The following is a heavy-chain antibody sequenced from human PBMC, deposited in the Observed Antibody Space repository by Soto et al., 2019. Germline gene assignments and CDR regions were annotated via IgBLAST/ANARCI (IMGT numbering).Heavy chain of an antibody. D-gene: IGHD5-18*01. CDR1: GFTSTSYG. J-gene: IGHJ4*02. V-gene: IGHV3-30*03. Sequence: QAHLVESGGGVVQPGRSLRLSCAASGFTSTSYGMHWVRQAPGTRLEWVAVISYDGGLQHYADSAKGRFTISRDNSKNMVLLQMNSLRAEDTAVYYCVSDRGYGHASVPYSWGQGTLVSVSS. CDR2: ISYDGGLQ. CDR3: VSDRGYGHASVPYS.